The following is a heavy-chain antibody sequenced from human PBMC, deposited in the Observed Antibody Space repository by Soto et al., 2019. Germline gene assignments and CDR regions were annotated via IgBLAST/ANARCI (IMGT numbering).Heavy chain of an antibody. Sequence: QVKLVQSGAEVKKPGSSVKVSCKASGGTFSSYAISWVRQAPGQGREWMGGIIPIFGTANYAQKFQGRVTITEDESTSTAYMELSSLRSEDTAVYYCARGIAARRSLYWFDPWGQGTLVTVSS. V-gene: IGHV1-69*12. CDR1: GGTFSSYA. D-gene: IGHD6-6*01. J-gene: IGHJ5*02. CDR3: ARGIAARRSLYWFDP. CDR2: IIPIFGTA.